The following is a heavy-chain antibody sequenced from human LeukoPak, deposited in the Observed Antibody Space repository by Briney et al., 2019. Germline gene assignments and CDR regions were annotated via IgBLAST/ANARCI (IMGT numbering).Heavy chain of an antibody. Sequence: GGSLRLSCAASGFTFSSCEMNWVRQAPGKGLEWVSYISSSGSTIYYADSVKGRFTISRDNAKNSLYLQMNSLRAEDTAVYYCARGGEYGDYPDYWGQGTLVTVSS. CDR2: ISSSGSTI. CDR1: GFTFSSCE. D-gene: IGHD4-17*01. V-gene: IGHV3-48*03. CDR3: ARGGEYGDYPDY. J-gene: IGHJ4*02.